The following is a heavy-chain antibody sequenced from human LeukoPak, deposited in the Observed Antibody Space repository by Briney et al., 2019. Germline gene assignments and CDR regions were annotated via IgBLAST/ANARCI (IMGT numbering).Heavy chain of an antibody. CDR2: ISYDGNNK. CDR3: VKEGGETGTILGSFDY. CDR1: GLSFRRYG. J-gene: IGHJ4*02. V-gene: IGHV3-30*12. Sequence: GGSLRLSCAASGLSFRRYGMHWVRQVPGKGLEWVAVISYDGNNKYYADSVKGRFTVSRDNSKNTLYLQMNSLRAEDTAAYYCVKEGGETGTILGSFDYWGQGTLVTVSS. D-gene: IGHD1-7*01.